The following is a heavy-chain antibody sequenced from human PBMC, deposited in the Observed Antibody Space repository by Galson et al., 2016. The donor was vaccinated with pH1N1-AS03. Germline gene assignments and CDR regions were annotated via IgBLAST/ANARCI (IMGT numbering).Heavy chain of an antibody. J-gene: IGHJ3*02. V-gene: IGHV1-18*04. CDR1: GYTFTTYG. D-gene: IGHD3-10*01. CDR2: INPYNGNT. CDR3: ARIRVRDSDSAFDI. Sequence: SVKVSCKASGYTFTTYGLTWVRQAPGQGLEWMAWINPYNGNTNSAQRFQGRLTMTTDTSTSTAYMELRSLRSDDTAVYYGARIRVRDSDSAFDIWGQGTMVTVSS.